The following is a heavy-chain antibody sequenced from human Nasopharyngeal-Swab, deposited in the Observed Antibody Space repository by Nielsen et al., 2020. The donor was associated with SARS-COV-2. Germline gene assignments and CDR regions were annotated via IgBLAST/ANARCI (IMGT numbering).Heavy chain of an antibody. D-gene: IGHD6-13*01. V-gene: IGHV1-18*04. J-gene: IGHJ6*03. CDR3: ASSSSGYSSSWYYYYMDV. Sequence: ASVKVSCKASGYTSTSYGISWVRQAPGQGLEWMGWISAYNGNTNYAQKLQGRVTMTTDTSTSTAYMELRSLRSDDTAVYYCASSSSGYSSSWYYYYMDVWGKGTTVTVSS. CDR1: GYTSTSYG. CDR2: ISAYNGNT.